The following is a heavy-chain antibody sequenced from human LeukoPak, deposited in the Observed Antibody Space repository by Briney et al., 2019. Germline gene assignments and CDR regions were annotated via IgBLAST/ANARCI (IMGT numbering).Heavy chain of an antibody. CDR1: GYTFTDYY. V-gene: IGHV1-2*02. Sequence: ASVKVSCKASGYTFTDYYMHWVRQAPGQGLEWMGWINPSSGGTNYAQKFQGRVAMTRDTSISTAYTELNRLRSDDTAVYYCARDFRVRTSGYYFGYWGQGTLVTVSS. D-gene: IGHD3-22*01. J-gene: IGHJ4*02. CDR3: ARDFRVRTSGYYFGY. CDR2: INPSSGGT.